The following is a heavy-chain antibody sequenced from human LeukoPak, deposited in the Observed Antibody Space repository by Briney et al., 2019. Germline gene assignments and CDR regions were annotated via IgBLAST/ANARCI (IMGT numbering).Heavy chain of an antibody. D-gene: IGHD2-21*01. Sequence: PAETLSLTCAVYGGSFSGYYWSWIRQPPGKGLEWIWEINHSGSTIYNPSLKSRVTISVDTSKNQFSLQLRSVTAADIAVYYCARVRGYGYSYMDVWGKGTPVTVSS. V-gene: IGHV4-34*01. CDR2: INHSGST. CDR1: GGSFSGYY. J-gene: IGHJ6*03. CDR3: ARVRGYGYSYMDV.